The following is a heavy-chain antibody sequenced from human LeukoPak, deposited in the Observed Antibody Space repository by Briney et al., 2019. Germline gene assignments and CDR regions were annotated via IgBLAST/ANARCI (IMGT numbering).Heavy chain of an antibody. CDR1: GGSISSYY. D-gene: IGHD5-18*01. J-gene: IGHJ4*02. Sequence: KTSGTLSLTCTVSGGSISSYYWSWIRLPPGKGLEWIGYIYYTGATYYNPSLKSRVTISLDTSKNQFSLKLSSVTAADAAIYYCARAGYSYGTGYYFDYWGQGALVTVSS. CDR2: IYYTGAT. CDR3: ARAGYSYGTGYYFDY. V-gene: IGHV4-59*01.